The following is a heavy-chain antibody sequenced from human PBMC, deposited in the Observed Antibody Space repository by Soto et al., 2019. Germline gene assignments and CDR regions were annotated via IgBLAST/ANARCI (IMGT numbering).Heavy chain of an antibody. CDR3: ARNPGSGAFDI. D-gene: IGHD3-10*01. V-gene: IGHV4-61*01. J-gene: IGHJ3*02. CDR1: GGSVSSGSYY. Sequence: SETLSLTCTVSGGSVSSGSYYWSWIRQPPGKGLEWIGEIYHSGSTNYNPSLKSRVTISVDKSKNQFSLKLSSVTAADTAVYYCARNPGSGAFDIWGQGTMVTVSS. CDR2: IYHSGST.